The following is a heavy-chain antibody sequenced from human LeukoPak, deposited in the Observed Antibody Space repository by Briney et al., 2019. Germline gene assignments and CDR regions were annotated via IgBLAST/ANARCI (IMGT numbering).Heavy chain of an antibody. CDR2: ISWDGGST. Sequence: GGSLRLSCAASGFTFDDYAMHWVRQAPGKGLEWVSLISWDGGSTYYADSVKGRFTISRDNSKNSLYPQMNSLRAEDTALYYCAKDSYYYYMDVWGKGTTVTVSS. V-gene: IGHV3-43D*03. J-gene: IGHJ6*03. CDR3: AKDSYYYYMDV. CDR1: GFTFDDYA.